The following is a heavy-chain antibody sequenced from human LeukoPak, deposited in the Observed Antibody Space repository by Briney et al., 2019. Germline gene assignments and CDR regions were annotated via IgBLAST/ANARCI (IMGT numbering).Heavy chain of an antibody. V-gene: IGHV1-46*01. Sequence: ASVKVSCKASGYTFTSYYMHWVRQAPGQGLEWMGMINPSGGSTSYAQKFQGRVTMTRDTSTSTVYMELSSLRSEDTAVYYCARVAVRGYSGYDLNWFDPWGQGTLVTVSS. CDR3: ARVAVRGYSGYDLNWFDP. CDR2: INPSGGST. J-gene: IGHJ5*02. CDR1: GYTFTSYY. D-gene: IGHD5-12*01.